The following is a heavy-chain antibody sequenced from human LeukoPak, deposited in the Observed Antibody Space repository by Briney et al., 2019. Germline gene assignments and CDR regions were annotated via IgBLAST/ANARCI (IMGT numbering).Heavy chain of an antibody. D-gene: IGHD3-9*01. V-gene: IGHV3-30*18. CDR2: ISYDGSNE. CDR1: GFTFSSYA. Sequence: PGGSLRLSCEASGFTFSSYAMHWVRQAPGKGLEWVALISYDGSNEYYADSVKGRFTISRDNSKNTLYMQMNSLRAEDTAVYYCAKSSDLLTGYYSYFEYWGHGTLVTVAS. J-gene: IGHJ4*01. CDR3: AKSSDLLTGYYSYFEY.